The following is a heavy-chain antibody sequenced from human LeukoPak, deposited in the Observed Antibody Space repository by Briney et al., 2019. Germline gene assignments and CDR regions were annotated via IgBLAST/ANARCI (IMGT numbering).Heavy chain of an antibody. J-gene: IGHJ4*02. CDR2: ICPGDSDT. Sequence: GESLKISCQGSGYNFIAYCIGWVRQMPGNGLEWMAIICPGDSDTKYSPSFQGQVTVSADKSVSTAYLQWRSLQASDTAIYYCARVAYSSGWTPLRNWGQGTRVIVSS. CDR3: ARVAYSSGWTPLRN. CDR1: GYNFIAYC. V-gene: IGHV5-51*01. D-gene: IGHD6-25*01.